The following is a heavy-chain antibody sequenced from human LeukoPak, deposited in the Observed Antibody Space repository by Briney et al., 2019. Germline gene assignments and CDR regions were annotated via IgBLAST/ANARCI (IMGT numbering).Heavy chain of an antibody. Sequence: PGGSLRLSCAASGFTFSSYWMHWVRQAPGKGLVWVSRINSDGSSTSYADSVKGRFTISRDNAKNPLYLQMNSLRAEDTAVYYCARAHTITIFGVVIMPLGYWGQGTLVTVSS. CDR3: ARAHTITIFGVVIMPLGY. CDR2: INSDGSST. V-gene: IGHV3-74*01. J-gene: IGHJ4*02. CDR1: GFTFSSYW. D-gene: IGHD3-3*01.